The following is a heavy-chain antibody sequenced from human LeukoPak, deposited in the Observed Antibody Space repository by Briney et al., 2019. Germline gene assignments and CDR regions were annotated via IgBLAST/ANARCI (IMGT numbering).Heavy chain of an antibody. CDR1: GFTFTNAC. J-gene: IGHJ4*02. D-gene: IGHD5-18*01. V-gene: IGHV3-15*01. CDR3: TTGTWIQLWLADY. CDR2: IKSQTDGGTT. Sequence: PGGSLILSCKGSGFTFTNACMSWVRLAPGKGLEWVGHIKSQTDGGTTDYAAPVKGRFTISRDDSKNTLYLQLNSLKTEDTAVYYCTTGTWIQLWLADYWGPGNLVTVSS.